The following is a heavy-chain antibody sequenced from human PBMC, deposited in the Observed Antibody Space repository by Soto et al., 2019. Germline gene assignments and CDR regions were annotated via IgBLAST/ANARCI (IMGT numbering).Heavy chain of an antibody. D-gene: IGHD2-15*01. V-gene: IGHV4-31*03. Sequence: QVQLQESGPGLVKPSQTLSLTCTVSGGSISSGGYYWSWIRQHPGKGLEWIGYIYYSGSTYYNPSLRSRVTISVDTSKNQFSLKLSSVTAADTAVYYCARSVDDNIVVVVAATLAGEKGYWYFDLWGRGTLVTVSS. J-gene: IGHJ2*01. CDR2: IYYSGST. CDR3: ARSVDDNIVVVVAATLAGEKGYWYFDL. CDR1: GGSISSGGYY.